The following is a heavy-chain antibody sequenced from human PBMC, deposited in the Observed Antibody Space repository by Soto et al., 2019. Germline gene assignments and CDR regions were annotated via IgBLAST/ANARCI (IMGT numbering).Heavy chain of an antibody. J-gene: IGHJ4*02. D-gene: IGHD4-17*01. V-gene: IGHV4-31*03. CDR2: IYYSGST. CDR1: GGSISSGCYY. Sequence: TLSLTCTVSGGSISSGCYYLSWIRQHPGKGLEWIGYIYYSGSTYYNPSLKSRVTISVDTSKNQFSLKLSSVTAADTAVYYCASRPYGDLFDYWGQGTLVTVSS. CDR3: ASRPYGDLFDY.